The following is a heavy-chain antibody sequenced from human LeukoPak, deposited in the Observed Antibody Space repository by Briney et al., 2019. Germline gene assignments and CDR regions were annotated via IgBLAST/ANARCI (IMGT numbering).Heavy chain of an antibody. CDR3: AKDHQGYCSSTSCYTFDY. CDR1: GFSFSSYS. D-gene: IGHD2-2*02. Sequence: GGSLRLSCAVSGFSFSSYSMSWVRQAPGKGLEWVSVSSAGGDTTYYAHFVKGRFTISRDNSKNTLYLQMNSLRAEDTAIYYCAKDHQGYCSSTSCYTFDYWGQGTLVTVSS. J-gene: IGHJ4*02. CDR2: SSAGGDTT. V-gene: IGHV3-23*01.